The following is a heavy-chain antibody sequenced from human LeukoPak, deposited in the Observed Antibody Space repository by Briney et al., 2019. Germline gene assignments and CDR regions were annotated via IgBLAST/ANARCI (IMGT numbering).Heavy chain of an antibody. J-gene: IGHJ5*02. D-gene: IGHD3-9*01. V-gene: IGHV3-21*01. CDR1: GLTLSSFS. Sequence: GESLTLPCAASGLTLSSFSMNWVRPAPGKGLEWVSSISSSISYIYYAASVKGRFTISRDNAKNSLYLQMNSLRGEDTAVYYCARDQYYDILTGYCHSWFDPWGQGTLVTVSS. CDR2: ISSSISYI. CDR3: ARDQYYDILTGYCHSWFDP.